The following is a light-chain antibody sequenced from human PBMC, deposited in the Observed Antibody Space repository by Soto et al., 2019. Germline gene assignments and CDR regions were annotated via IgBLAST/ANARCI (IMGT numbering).Light chain of an antibody. CDR1: QSISSW. Sequence: NQMSLSASTLSACVGDRVTVICRASQSISSWLAWYQQKPGKAPKLLIYDASSLESGVPSRFSGSGSGTEFTLTISSLQPDDFATYYCQQYNSYSFGPGTKVDVK. CDR3: QQYNSYS. CDR2: DAS. J-gene: IGKJ3*01. V-gene: IGKV1-5*02.